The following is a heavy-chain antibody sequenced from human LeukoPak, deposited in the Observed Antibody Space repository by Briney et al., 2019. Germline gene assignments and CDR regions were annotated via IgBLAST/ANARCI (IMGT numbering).Heavy chain of an antibody. CDR2: NNPNSGGT. CDR1: VYTFTGYY. J-gene: IGHJ4*02. Sequence: ASVKVSCKASVYTFTGYYMHWVRQAPGQGLEWMGWNNPNSGGTNYAQKFQGRVTMTRDTSISTAYMELSRLRSDDTAVYYCARDPFGITMVRGVIIIAPYFDYWGQGTLVTVSS. D-gene: IGHD3-10*01. CDR3: ARDPFGITMVRGVIIIAPYFDY. V-gene: IGHV1-2*02.